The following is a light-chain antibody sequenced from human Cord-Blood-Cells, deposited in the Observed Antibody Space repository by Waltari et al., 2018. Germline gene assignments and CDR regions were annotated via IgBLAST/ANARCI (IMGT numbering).Light chain of an antibody. Sequence: VLTQSPGPLSLSPGESAILSCRASQSVSSNYLAWYQQKPGQAPRLLIYGASSRATGIPDRFSGSGSGTDFTLTISRLEPEDFAVYYCHQYGSSPPITFGQGTRLEIK. CDR2: GAS. CDR1: QSVSSNY. J-gene: IGKJ5*01. CDR3: HQYGSSPPIT. V-gene: IGKV3-20*01.